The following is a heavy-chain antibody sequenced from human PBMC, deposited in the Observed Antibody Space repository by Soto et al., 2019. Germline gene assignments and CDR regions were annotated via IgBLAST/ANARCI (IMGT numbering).Heavy chain of an antibody. CDR2: MSYSGST. J-gene: IGHJ4*02. CDR1: GGSNSSYY. D-gene: IGHD3-9*01. CDR3: ARARNFLTGSYKGGFYYFDY. V-gene: IGHV4-59*01. Sequence: PSETLSLTCTVTGGSNSSYYWSWIRQSPGKGLEWIGYMSYSGSTTYNPPLKSRVTISLHTSNNQFSLDLNSVTAADTAVYYCARARNFLTGSYKGGFYYFDYWGQGTLVTVSS.